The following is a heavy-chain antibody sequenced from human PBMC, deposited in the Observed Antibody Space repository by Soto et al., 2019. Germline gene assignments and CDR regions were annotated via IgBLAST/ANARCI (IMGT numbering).Heavy chain of an antibody. CDR3: ARIYDILTGYSTYFDY. J-gene: IGHJ4*02. CDR1: GFTFSSYS. V-gene: IGHV3-48*02. Sequence: GSLRLSCAASGFTFSSYSMNWVRQAPGKGLEWVSYISSSSSTIYYADSVKGRFTISRDNAKNSLYLQMNSLRDEDTAVYYCARIYDILTGYSTYFDYWGQGTLVTVSS. D-gene: IGHD3-9*01. CDR2: ISSSSSTI.